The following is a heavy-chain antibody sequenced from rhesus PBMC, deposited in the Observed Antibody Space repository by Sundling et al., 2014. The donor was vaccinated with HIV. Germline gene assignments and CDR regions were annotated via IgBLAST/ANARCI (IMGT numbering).Heavy chain of an antibody. V-gene: IGHV4-80*01. J-gene: IGHJ6*01. Sequence: QLQLQESGPGLVKPSETLSLTCTVSGASISLYWWTWIRQPPGKGLEWIGEINGNSGRTDYNPSLNSRVTISRDTSQNQFSLKLNSVTAADTAVYYCARAPGRYYGLDSWGQGVVVTVSS. CDR3: ARAPGRYYGLDS. CDR2: INGNSGRT. CDR1: GASISLYW.